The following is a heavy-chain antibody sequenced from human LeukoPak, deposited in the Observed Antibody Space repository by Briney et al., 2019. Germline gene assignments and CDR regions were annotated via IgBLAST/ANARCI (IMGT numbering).Heavy chain of an antibody. CDR1: GGSFSGYY. D-gene: IGHD3-3*01. Sequence: SETLSLTCAVYGGSFSGYYWSWIRQPPGKGLEWIGEINHSGSTNYNPSLKSRVTISVDTSKNQFSLKLSSVTAADTAVYYCARAPSEWFPQIYRYFDLWGRGTLVTVSS. CDR3: ARAPSEWFPQIYRYFDL. V-gene: IGHV4-34*01. J-gene: IGHJ2*01. CDR2: INHSGST.